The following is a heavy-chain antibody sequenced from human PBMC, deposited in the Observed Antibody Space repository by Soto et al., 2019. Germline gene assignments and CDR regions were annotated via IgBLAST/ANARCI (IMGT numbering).Heavy chain of an antibody. CDR1: GFTFSSYA. CDR3: ARAYGADILIGYRPIRY. D-gene: IGHD3-9*01. Sequence: QVQLVESGGGVVQPGRSLRLSCAASGFTFSSYAMHWVRQAPGKGLEWVAVISYDGSNKYYADSVKGRFTISRDNSKNTLYLQMNSLRAEDTAVYYCARAYGADILIGYRPIRYWGQGTLVTVSS. CDR2: ISYDGSNK. V-gene: IGHV3-30-3*01. J-gene: IGHJ4*02.